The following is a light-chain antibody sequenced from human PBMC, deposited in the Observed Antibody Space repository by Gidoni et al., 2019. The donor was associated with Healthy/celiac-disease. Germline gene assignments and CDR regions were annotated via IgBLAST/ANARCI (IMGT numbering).Light chain of an antibody. V-gene: IGKV1-39*01. CDR3: QQCYSTPPT. CDR2: AAS. CDR1: QSISSY. J-gene: IGKJ2*01. Sequence: DIQMTQSPSSLSASVGDRVTITCRASQSISSYLNWYQQKPGKAPKLLIYAASSLQSGVPSRFSGSGSGTDFTLTISSLQPEDFATYYCQQCYSTPPTFGQXTKLEIK.